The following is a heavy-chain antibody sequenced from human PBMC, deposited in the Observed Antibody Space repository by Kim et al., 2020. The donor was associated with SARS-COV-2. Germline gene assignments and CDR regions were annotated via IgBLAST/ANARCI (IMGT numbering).Heavy chain of an antibody. V-gene: IGHV1-69*04. Sequence: AQKFQGRVTITADKSTSTAYMELSSLRSEDTAVYYCARDRGGIAAAETDYWGQGTLVTVSS. J-gene: IGHJ4*02. D-gene: IGHD6-13*01. CDR3: ARDRGGIAAAETDY.